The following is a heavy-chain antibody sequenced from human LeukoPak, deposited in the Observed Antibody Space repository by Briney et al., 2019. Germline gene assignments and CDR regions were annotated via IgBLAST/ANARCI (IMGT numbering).Heavy chain of an antibody. CDR3: ARFQGYSSGWSCWFDP. CDR2: ISSSSYI. J-gene: IGHJ5*02. D-gene: IGHD6-19*01. V-gene: IGHV3-21*01. Sequence: PGGSLRLSCAASGFTFSSYSMNWVRQAPGKGLEGVSSISSSSYIYYADSVKGRFTISRDNAKNSLYLQMNSLRAEDTAVYYCARFQGYSSGWSCWFDPWGQGTLVAVSS. CDR1: GFTFSSYS.